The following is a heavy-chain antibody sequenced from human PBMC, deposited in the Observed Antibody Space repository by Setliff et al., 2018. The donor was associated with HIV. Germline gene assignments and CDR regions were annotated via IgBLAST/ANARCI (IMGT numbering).Heavy chain of an antibody. Sequence: SETLSLTCTVSGDSISSYYWSWIRQPPGKGLEWIGSVHKSGNSYYKPSLKSRATISVDTSENHFSLRLSSVTAADTAVYYCARLDYSNYYSYYIDVWGEGTMVTVSS. D-gene: IGHD4-4*01. CDR2: VHKSGNS. V-gene: IGHV4-59*05. J-gene: IGHJ6*03. CDR1: GDSISSYY. CDR3: ARLDYSNYYSYYIDV.